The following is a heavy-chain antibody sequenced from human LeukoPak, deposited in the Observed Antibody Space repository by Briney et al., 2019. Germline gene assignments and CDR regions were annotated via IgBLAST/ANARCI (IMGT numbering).Heavy chain of an antibody. V-gene: IGHV4-38-2*02. CDR2: LHHRGST. J-gene: IGHJ4*02. CDR1: GYSIGDGYY. CDR3: TRDGYLIAGSRFDD. D-gene: IGHD6-13*01. Sequence: SETLSLTCTVSGYSIGDGYYWGWIRQPPGKGLEWIGSLHHRGSTYYNPTLKSRVTTSVDTSTNQIFLKLSSVTAADTAVYYCTRDGYLIAGSRFDDWGQGTLVTVTS.